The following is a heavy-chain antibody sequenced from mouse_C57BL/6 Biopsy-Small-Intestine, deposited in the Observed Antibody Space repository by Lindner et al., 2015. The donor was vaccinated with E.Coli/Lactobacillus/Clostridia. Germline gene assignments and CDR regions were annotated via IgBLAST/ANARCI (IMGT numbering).Heavy chain of an antibody. J-gene: IGHJ3*01. V-gene: IGHV1-54*01. Sequence: VQLQESGAELVRPGTSVRVSCKASGYAFTNFLIEWIKQRPGQGLEWIGVINPGSGGTDLNEKFKARATLTADKSSSTAYMQLSSLTSEDSAVYFCATYGNFAYWGQGTLATVSA. CDR1: GYAFTNFL. D-gene: IGHD2-1*01. CDR2: INPGSGGT. CDR3: ATYGNFAY.